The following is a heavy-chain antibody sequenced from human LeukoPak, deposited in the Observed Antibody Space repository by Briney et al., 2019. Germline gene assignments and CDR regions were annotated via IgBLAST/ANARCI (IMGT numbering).Heavy chain of an antibody. J-gene: IGHJ4*02. CDR3: AGSSMIVVLHIDY. V-gene: IGHV3-30*03. Sequence: PGGSLRLSCAASGFTVSSYGMHWVRQAPGKGLEWVAVISYDGSNRYYADSVKGRFTISRDNSKNTLYLQMNSLRPEDTAVYYCAGSSMIVVLHIDYWGQGTLVTVSS. CDR1: GFTVSSYG. D-gene: IGHD3-22*01. CDR2: ISYDGSNR.